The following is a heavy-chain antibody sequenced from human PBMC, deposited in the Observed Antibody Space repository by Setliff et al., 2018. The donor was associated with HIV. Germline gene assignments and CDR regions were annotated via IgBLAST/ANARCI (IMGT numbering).Heavy chain of an antibody. CDR1: GFNMAAYW. Sequence: PGESLKISCAGSGFNMAAYWIAWMRQMPGEGLEWMGIIYVGDSDVRYGPSFQGQVTISADNSISTAYLEWSSLKASDTAIYYCARLADTSAYYFDFWGQGTPVTVSS. D-gene: IGHD3-10*01. V-gene: IGHV5-51*01. CDR3: ARLADTSAYYFDF. CDR2: IYVGDSDV. J-gene: IGHJ4*02.